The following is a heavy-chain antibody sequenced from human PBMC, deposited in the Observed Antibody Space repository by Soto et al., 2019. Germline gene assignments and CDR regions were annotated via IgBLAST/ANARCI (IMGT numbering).Heavy chain of an antibody. CDR2: IIPILGIA. Sequence: GASVKVSCKASGGTFSSYTISWVRQAPGQGLEWMGRIIPILGIANYAQKFQGRVTITADKSTSTAYMELSSLRSEDTAVYYCARGSSSSSRYNWFDPWGQGTLVTVS. V-gene: IGHV1-69*02. CDR3: ARGSSSSSRYNWFDP. J-gene: IGHJ5*02. D-gene: IGHD6-13*01. CDR1: GGTFSSYT.